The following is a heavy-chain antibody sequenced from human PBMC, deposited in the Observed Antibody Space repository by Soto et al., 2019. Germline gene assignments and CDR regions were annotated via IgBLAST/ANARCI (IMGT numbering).Heavy chain of an antibody. CDR1: EFTLSPHT. CDR3: ASAPDCTNGVCYFIFDY. Sequence: EVQLVESGGGLVKPGGSLRLSCAASEFTLSPHTMNWVRQAPGKGLEWVSSISSGSNYIHYADSVKGRFTISRDNAKNSLYLQMNSLRAEDTAVYYCASAPDCTNGVCYFIFDYWGQGTLSPSPQ. V-gene: IGHV3-21*01. CDR2: ISSGSNYI. J-gene: IGHJ4*02. D-gene: IGHD2-8*01.